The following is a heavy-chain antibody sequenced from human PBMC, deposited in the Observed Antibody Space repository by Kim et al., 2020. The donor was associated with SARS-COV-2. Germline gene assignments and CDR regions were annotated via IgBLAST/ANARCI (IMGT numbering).Heavy chain of an antibody. CDR1: GFTFSSYA. CDR3: ARSGIAAAGTWDYYYYM. J-gene: IGHJ6*03. V-gene: IGHV3-30-3*01. CDR2: ISYDGSNK. D-gene: IGHD6-13*01. Sequence: GGSLRLSCAASGFTFSSYAMHWVRQAPGKGLEWVAVISYDGSNKYYADSVKGRFTISRDNSKNTLYLQMNSLRAEDTAVYYCARSGIAAAGTWDYYYYM.